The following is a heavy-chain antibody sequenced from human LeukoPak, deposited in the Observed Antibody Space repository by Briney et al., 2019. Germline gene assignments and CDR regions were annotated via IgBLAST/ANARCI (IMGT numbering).Heavy chain of an antibody. D-gene: IGHD5-18*01. Sequence: PSETLSLTCTVSGVSISTYHWSWIRQPAGKGLEWIGRIHSSGSTTYDPSLKGRVTMSIDTSKNQFSLKVTSVTAADTAVYYCARDGLYSNGCSYFDFWGQGTLVTVSS. CDR1: GVSISTYH. CDR3: ARDGLYSNGCSYFDF. J-gene: IGHJ4*02. CDR2: IHSSGST. V-gene: IGHV4-4*07.